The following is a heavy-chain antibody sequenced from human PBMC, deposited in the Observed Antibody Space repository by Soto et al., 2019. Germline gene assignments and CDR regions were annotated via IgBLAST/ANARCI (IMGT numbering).Heavy chain of an antibody. CDR1: GFTFSSYA. Sequence: GGSLRLSCAASGFTFSSYAMSWVRQAPGKGLEWVSAISGSSGSTYYADSVKGRFTISRDNSKNTLYLQMNSLRAEDAAVYYCAKWGYCSGGTCYHTLDYWGQGTLVTVSS. J-gene: IGHJ4*02. CDR3: AKWGYCSGGTCYHTLDY. V-gene: IGHV3-23*01. D-gene: IGHD2-15*01. CDR2: ISGSSGST.